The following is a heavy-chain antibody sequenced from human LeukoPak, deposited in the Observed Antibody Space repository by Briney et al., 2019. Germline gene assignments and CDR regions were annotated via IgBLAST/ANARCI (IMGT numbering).Heavy chain of an antibody. D-gene: IGHD6-13*01. V-gene: IGHV4-59*01. CDR2: IYYSGSS. CDR3: ARGGSRWYSPPDY. J-gene: IGHJ4*02. Sequence: PSETLSLTCTVSGGSISSYYWSWIRQPPGKGLEWIGYIYYSGSSSYNPSLKSRVTISVDTSQNQFSLKLSSVTAADTAVYYCARGGSRWYSPPDYWGQGTLVTVSS. CDR1: GGSISSYY.